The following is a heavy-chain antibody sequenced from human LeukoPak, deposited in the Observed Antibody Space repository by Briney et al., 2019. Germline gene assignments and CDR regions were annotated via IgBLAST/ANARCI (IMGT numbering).Heavy chain of an antibody. CDR3: ARYAGSD. CDR2: INSGGTT. CDR1: GFTVSSNF. Sequence: GGSLRLSCAASGFTVSSNFMSWVRQAPGKGLEGVSVINSGGTTYYADSVKGRFTISRDNSKNTLYLQMDSLRAEDTAVYYCARYAGSDWGQGTLVTVSS. D-gene: IGHD1-14*01. V-gene: IGHV3-66*01. J-gene: IGHJ4*02.